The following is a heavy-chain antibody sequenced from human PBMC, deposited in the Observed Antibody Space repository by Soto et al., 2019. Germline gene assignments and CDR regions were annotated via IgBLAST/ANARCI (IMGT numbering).Heavy chain of an antibody. CDR2: ITSSGGNT. Sequence: EVQLVESGGGLVQPGGSLRLSCAASGFTFCSYAMHWVRQAPGKGLEYVSVITSSGGNTDYASSVKGRFTISRDNSKNTLYLQMGSLRAEDMAVYYCARRIPFGYGMDVWGQGTTVTVSS. D-gene: IGHD2-21*01. V-gene: IGHV3-64*01. CDR1: GFTFCSYA. J-gene: IGHJ6*02. CDR3: ARRIPFGYGMDV.